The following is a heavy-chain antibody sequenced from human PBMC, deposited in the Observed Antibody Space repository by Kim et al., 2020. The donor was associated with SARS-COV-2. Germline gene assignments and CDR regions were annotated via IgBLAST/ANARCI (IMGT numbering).Heavy chain of an antibody. J-gene: IGHJ4*02. D-gene: IGHD6-19*01. CDR1: GDSIGGSNYY. CDR2: ISSGGNT. V-gene: IGHV4-39*01. CDR3: ARHKRYSSGWYGEVC. Sequence: SETLSLTCTVSGDSIGGSNYYWGWIRQPPGKGLEWIGSISSGGNTYDNPSLKSRVTISLATSENQFSLKLSSVTAADTAVYYCARHKRYSSGWYGEVCWGQGTLVTVSS.